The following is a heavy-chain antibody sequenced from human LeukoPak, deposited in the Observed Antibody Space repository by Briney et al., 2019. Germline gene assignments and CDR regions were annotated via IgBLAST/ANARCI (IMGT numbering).Heavy chain of an antibody. CDR2: INHSGNT. J-gene: IGHJ6*02. V-gene: IGHV4-34*01. Sequence: SETLSLTCAVYGGSFSGYYWSWIRQPPGKGLEWIGEINHSGNTNYNPSLKSRVTISVDTSKNQFSLKLSSVTAADTAVYYCARGSYCSGGSCYSRRALSYYYYGMDVWGQGTTVTVSS. CDR1: GGSFSGYY. CDR3: ARGSYCSGGSCYSRRALSYYYYGMDV. D-gene: IGHD2-15*01.